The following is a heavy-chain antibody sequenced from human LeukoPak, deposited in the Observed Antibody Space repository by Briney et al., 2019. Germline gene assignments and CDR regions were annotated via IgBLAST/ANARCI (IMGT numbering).Heavy chain of an antibody. D-gene: IGHD2-2*01. Sequence: GGSLRLSCAASGFTFSSYAMSWVRQAPGKGLEWVSAISGSGGSTYYADSVKGRFTISRDNSKNTLYLQMNSLRAEDTAVYDCAKVGGRPAAIRNWFDPWGQGTLVTVSS. J-gene: IGHJ5*02. V-gene: IGHV3-23*01. CDR1: GFTFSSYA. CDR2: ISGSGGST. CDR3: AKVGGRPAAIRNWFDP.